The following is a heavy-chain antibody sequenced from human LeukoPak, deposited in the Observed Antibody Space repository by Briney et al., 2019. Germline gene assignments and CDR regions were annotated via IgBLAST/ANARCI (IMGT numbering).Heavy chain of an antibody. Sequence: GGSLRLSCAASGFTFSSYWIHWVRQAPGKGLVWVSRINSDGSSTSYVDSVKGRFTISRDNAKNTLYLQMNSLRAEDTAVYYCARGIVGATPYYYYGMDVWGQGTTVTVSS. CDR2: INSDGSST. J-gene: IGHJ6*02. D-gene: IGHD1-26*01. CDR3: ARGIVGATPYYYYGMDV. V-gene: IGHV3-74*01. CDR1: GFTFSSYW.